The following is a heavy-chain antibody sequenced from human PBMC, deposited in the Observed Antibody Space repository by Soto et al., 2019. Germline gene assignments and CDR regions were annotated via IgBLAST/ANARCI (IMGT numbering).Heavy chain of an antibody. J-gene: IGHJ4*02. D-gene: IGHD6-13*01. Sequence: KTSETLSLTCTVSGGSISSYYWSWIRQPAGKGLEWIGRIYTSGSTNYNPSLKSRVTMSVDTSKNQFSLKLSSVTAADTAVYYCARLPRSAAAGVPVYYFDYWGQGTLVTVSS. CDR3: ARLPRSAAAGVPVYYFDY. CDR2: IYTSGST. V-gene: IGHV4-4*07. CDR1: GGSISSYY.